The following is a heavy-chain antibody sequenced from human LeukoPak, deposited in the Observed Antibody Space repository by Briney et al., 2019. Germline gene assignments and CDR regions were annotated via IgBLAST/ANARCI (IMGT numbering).Heavy chain of an antibody. Sequence: ASVKVSCKASGGTFSSYAISWVRQAPGQGLEWMGGISPIFGTANYAQKFQGRVTITADESTSTAYMELSSLRSEDTAVYYCARAGRGYSGYVPFDYWGQGTLVTVSS. D-gene: IGHD5-12*01. V-gene: IGHV1-69*13. CDR2: ISPIFGTA. CDR3: ARAGRGYSGYVPFDY. CDR1: GGTFSSYA. J-gene: IGHJ4*02.